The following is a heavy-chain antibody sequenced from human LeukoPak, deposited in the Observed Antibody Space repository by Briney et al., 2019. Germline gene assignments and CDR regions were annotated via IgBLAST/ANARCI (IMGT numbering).Heavy chain of an antibody. CDR3: ARVSTVTPRF. CDR2: ISSDADAI. CDR1: GFILSSYN. Sequence: GGSLRLSCAASGFILSSYNMNWVRQAPGMGLEWVSFISSDADAIYYADSVKGRFTISRDSAKNSLYLQMNSLRAEDTAVYYCARVSTVTPRFWGQGTLVTVSS. V-gene: IGHV3-48*01. J-gene: IGHJ4*02. D-gene: IGHD4-17*01.